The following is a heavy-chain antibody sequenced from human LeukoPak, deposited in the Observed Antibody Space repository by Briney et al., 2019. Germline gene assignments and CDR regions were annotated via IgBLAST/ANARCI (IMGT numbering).Heavy chain of an antibody. Sequence: ASVKVSCQASGYTFTGYYMHWVRQAPGQGLEWMGRINPNSGGTNYAQRFQGRVTMTRDTCISTAYMELSRLRSDDTAVYYCARNPHHLLWFGESHSRFDPWGQGTLVTVSS. CDR2: INPNSGGT. V-gene: IGHV1-2*06. D-gene: IGHD3-10*01. CDR3: ARNPHHLLWFGESHSRFDP. J-gene: IGHJ5*02. CDR1: GYTFTGYY.